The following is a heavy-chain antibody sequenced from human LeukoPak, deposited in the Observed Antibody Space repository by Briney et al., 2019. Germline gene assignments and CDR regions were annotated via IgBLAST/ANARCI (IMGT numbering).Heavy chain of an antibody. D-gene: IGHD1-26*01. CDR3: AKLGTGSYFSNFDY. CDR1: GFTFSSYA. V-gene: IGHV3-23*01. CDR2: ISGSGGST. J-gene: IGHJ4*02. Sequence: GGSLRLSCAASGFTFSSYAMSWVRQAPGKRLECVSAISGSGGSTYYADSVKGRFTISRDNSKNTLYLQMNSLRAEDTAVYYCAKLGTGSYFSNFDYWGQGTLVTVSS.